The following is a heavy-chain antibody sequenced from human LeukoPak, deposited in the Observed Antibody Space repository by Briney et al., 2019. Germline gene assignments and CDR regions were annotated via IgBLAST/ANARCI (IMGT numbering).Heavy chain of an antibody. CDR3: AREYGHYDSSGYYYVGEKYYFDY. D-gene: IGHD3-22*01. CDR1: GFTFSSYS. V-gene: IGHV3-48*01. Sequence: GGSLRLSCAASGFTFSSYSMNWVRQAPGKGLEWVSYISSSSSTIYYADSVKGRFTISRDNAKNSLYLQMNSLRAEDTAVYYCAREYGHYDSSGYYYVGEKYYFDYWGQGTLVTVSS. J-gene: IGHJ4*02. CDR2: ISSSSSTI.